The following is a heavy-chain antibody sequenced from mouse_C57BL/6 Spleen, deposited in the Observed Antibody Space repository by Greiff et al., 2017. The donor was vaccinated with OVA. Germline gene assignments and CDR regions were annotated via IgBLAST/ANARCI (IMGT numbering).Heavy chain of an antibody. J-gene: IGHJ1*03. Sequence: QVQLQQPGAELVKPGASVKLSCKASGYTFTSYWMQWVKQRPGQGLEWIGEIDPSDSYTNYNQKFKGKATLTVDTSSNTAYLQLSSLTSEDTAVYYCTTGGDTTVVPRFDVWGTGTTVTVSS. CDR3: TTGGDTTVVPRFDV. D-gene: IGHD1-1*01. CDR1: GYTFTSYW. CDR2: IDPSDSYT. V-gene: IGHV1-50*01.